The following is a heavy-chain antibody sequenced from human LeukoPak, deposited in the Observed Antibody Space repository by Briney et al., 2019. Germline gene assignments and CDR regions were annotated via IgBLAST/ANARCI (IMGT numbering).Heavy chain of an antibody. CDR1: GYTFTSYD. Sequence: KVSCKASGYTFTSYDINRVRQATGQGLGWMGWMNPNSCNTGYAQEFQARVTITRNTSISTAYMELSSLRSEDTAVYYCARGVAAAGTGDYWGQGTLVTVSS. V-gene: IGHV1-8*01. CDR2: MNPNSCNT. CDR3: ARGVAAAGTGDY. D-gene: IGHD6-13*01. J-gene: IGHJ4*02.